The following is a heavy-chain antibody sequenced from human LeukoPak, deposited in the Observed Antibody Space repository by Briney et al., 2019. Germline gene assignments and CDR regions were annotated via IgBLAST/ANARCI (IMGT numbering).Heavy chain of an antibody. V-gene: IGHV3-11*04. CDR3: ARSDYVWGSYRDAFDI. CDR1: AFTFSDYY. CDR2: ISSSGSTI. Sequence: GGSLRLSCAASAFTFSDYYMSWIRQAPGKGLEWVSYISSSGSTIYYADSVKGRFTISRDNAKNSLYLQMNSLRAEDTAVYYCARSDYVWGSYRDAFDIWGQGTMVTVSS. D-gene: IGHD3-16*02. J-gene: IGHJ3*02.